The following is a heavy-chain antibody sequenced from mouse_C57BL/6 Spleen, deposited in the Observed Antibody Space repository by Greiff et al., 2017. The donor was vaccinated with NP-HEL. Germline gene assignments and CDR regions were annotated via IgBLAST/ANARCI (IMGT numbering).Heavy chain of an antibody. CDR3: ARSGTGYFDY. Sequence: EVKLMESGGGLVQPGGSLKLSCAASGFTFSDYGMAWVRQAPRKGPEWVAFISNLAYSIYYADTVTGRFTISRENDKNTLYLEMSSLRSEDTAMYYCARSGTGYFDYWGQGTTLTVSS. CDR1: GFTFSDYG. V-gene: IGHV5-15*01. J-gene: IGHJ2*01. D-gene: IGHD3-1*01. CDR2: ISNLAYSI.